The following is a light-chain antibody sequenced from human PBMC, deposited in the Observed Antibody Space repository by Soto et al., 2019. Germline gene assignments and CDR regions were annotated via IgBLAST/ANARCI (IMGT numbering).Light chain of an antibody. CDR1: QSVSSSY. CDR3: QQYGDSPRT. J-gene: IGKJ1*01. CDR2: GAS. V-gene: IGKV3-20*01. Sequence: EIVLTLSPGTLSLSPGERATLSCRASQSVSSSYLAWYQQKPGQAPRLLIYGASSRATGIPDRFSGSGSGTDFTLTISRLEPEDFAVYYCQQYGDSPRTFGQGTKVEIK.